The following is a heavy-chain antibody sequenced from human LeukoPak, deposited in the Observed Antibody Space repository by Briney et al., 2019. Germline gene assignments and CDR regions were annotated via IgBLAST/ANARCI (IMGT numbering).Heavy chain of an antibody. Sequence: GESLKISCKGSGYSFTNYWIGWVRQMPGKGLEWMGLVYPGDCDIRYSPSFDGQVTISADRSITTAYLQWSSLKASDTAIYYCARRRRGWYYFDYWGQGTLVTVSS. D-gene: IGHD6-19*01. CDR1: GYSFTNYW. CDR2: VYPGDCDI. J-gene: IGHJ4*02. V-gene: IGHV5-51*01. CDR3: ARRRRGWYYFDY.